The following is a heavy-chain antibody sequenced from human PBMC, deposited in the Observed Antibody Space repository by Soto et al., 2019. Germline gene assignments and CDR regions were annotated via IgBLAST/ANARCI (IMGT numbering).Heavy chain of an antibody. V-gene: IGHV4-4*02. CDR3: ARGDIVVVPAAIADYYYYGMDV. Sequence: QVQLQESGPGLVKPSGTLSLTCAVSGGSISSSNWWSWVRQPPGKGLEWIGEIYHSGSTNYNPSPKSRVTISVDKSKNQFSLKLSSVTAADTAVYYCARGDIVVVPAAIADYYYYGMDVWGQGTTVTVSS. CDR2: IYHSGST. J-gene: IGHJ6*02. CDR1: GGSISSSNW. D-gene: IGHD2-2*01.